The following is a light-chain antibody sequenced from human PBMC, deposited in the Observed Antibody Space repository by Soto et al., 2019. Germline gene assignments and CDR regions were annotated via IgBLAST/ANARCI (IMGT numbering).Light chain of an antibody. V-gene: IGKV1-5*01. J-gene: IGKJ2*01. Sequence: DIQMTQSPSTLSASVGDRVTITCQASQSISGWLAWYQQKPGKAPKLLIYDASSLESGVPSRFSGSGSGTEFTLTISSLQPDDFATYYCQQYNSYLYTFGQGTKVDIK. CDR3: QQYNSYLYT. CDR1: QSISGW. CDR2: DAS.